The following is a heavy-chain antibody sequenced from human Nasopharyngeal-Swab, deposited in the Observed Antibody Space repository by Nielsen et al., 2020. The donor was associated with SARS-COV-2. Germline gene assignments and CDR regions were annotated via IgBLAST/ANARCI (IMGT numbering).Heavy chain of an antibody. V-gene: IGHV7-4-1*02. J-gene: IGHJ4*02. CDR1: GYTFSTFA. CDR2: INTNTGNP. CDR3: TKERERSDAGTHCISDY. Sequence: ASVKVSCKASGYTFSTFAINWVRQAPGQGLEWMGWINTNTGNPTYAQGFTGRFVFSLDTSSTTALLQINSLKAEDTAVYFCTKERERSDAGTHCISDYWGQGTLVTVSS. D-gene: IGHD2-15*01.